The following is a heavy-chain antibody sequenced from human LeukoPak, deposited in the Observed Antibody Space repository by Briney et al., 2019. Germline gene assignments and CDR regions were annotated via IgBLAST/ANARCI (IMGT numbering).Heavy chain of an antibody. D-gene: IGHD6-19*01. J-gene: IGHJ3*02. CDR1: GFTVSNNY. Sequence: GGSLRLSCAASGFTVSNNYVNWVRQAPGKGLEWVSVIDSGGNTKYADSVKGRFTISRDNSKNTLNLQMNSLRAEDTAVYFCARQWLLRDAFDIWGQGTSVTVSS. CDR2: IDSGGNT. V-gene: IGHV3-66*04. CDR3: ARQWLLRDAFDI.